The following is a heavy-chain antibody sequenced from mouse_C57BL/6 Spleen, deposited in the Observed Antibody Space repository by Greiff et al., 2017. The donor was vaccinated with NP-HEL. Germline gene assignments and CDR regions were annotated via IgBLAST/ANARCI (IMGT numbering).Heavy chain of an antibody. CDR2: ISSGGDYI. J-gene: IGHJ4*01. CDR1: GFTFSSYA. Sequence: EVMLVESGEGLVKPGGSLKLSCAASGFTFSSYAMSWVRQTPEKRLEWVAYISSGGDYIYYADTVKGRFTISRDNARNTLYLQMSSLKSEDTAMYYCTRDRDYYGSSYWAMDYWGQGTSVTVSS. V-gene: IGHV5-9-1*02. CDR3: TRDRDYYGSSYWAMDY. D-gene: IGHD1-1*01.